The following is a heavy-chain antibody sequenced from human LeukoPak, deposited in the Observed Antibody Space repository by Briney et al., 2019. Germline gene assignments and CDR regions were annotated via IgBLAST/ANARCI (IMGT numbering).Heavy chain of an antibody. CDR3: ARENEYCSSTSCYLIR. D-gene: IGHD2-2*01. V-gene: IGHV1-2*02. J-gene: IGHJ4*02. Sequence: ASVKVSCKASRYTFTGYYMHWVRQAPGQGLEWMGWINPNSGGTNYAQKFQGRVTMTRDTSISTAYMELSRLRSDDTAVYYCARENEYCSSTSCYLIRWGQGTLVTVSS. CDR2: INPNSGGT. CDR1: RYTFTGYY.